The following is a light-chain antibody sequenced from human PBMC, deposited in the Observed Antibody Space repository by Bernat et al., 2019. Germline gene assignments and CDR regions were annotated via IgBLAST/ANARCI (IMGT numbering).Light chain of an antibody. CDR2: SNN. V-gene: IGLV1-47*02. J-gene: IGLJ2*01. CDR3: AAWDDGLSGPYVV. Sequence: SVPTQPPSASGTPGQRVTIPCSGSSSNIGRNYVYWYQQLPGTAPKLLIYSNNQRPAGVPARFSCSKSGPSAYLAISGLRSEDEAEYYCAAWDDGLSGPYVVFGGGTKMTVL. CDR1: SSNIGRNY.